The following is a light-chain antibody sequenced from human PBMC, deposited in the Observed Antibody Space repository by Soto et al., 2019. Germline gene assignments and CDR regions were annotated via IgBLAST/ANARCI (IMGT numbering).Light chain of an antibody. Sequence: EVVLTQSPGTLSLSPGERATLSCRASQTVSTNHLAWYQHKSGQAPRLLIYGASSRATGIPDRFSGSGSGSDVTLTVSRLEAEDFAVYCCQQYAGSPRTCGQGTKVEIK. J-gene: IGKJ1*01. CDR3: QQYAGSPRT. CDR2: GAS. CDR1: QTVSTNH. V-gene: IGKV3-20*01.